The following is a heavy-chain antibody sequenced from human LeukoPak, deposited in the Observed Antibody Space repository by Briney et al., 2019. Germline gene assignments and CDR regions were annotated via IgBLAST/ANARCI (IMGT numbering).Heavy chain of an antibody. CDR3: ARTRSSGWPFAEYFQH. V-gene: IGHV1-69*05. CDR2: IIPIFGTA. Sequence: ASVKVSCKASGYTFTGYYMHWVRQAPGQGLEWMGGIIPIFGTANYAQKFQGRVTITTDESTSTAYMELSSLRSEDTAVYYCARTRSSGWPFAEYFQHWGQGTLVTVSS. D-gene: IGHD6-19*01. J-gene: IGHJ1*01. CDR1: GYTFTGYY.